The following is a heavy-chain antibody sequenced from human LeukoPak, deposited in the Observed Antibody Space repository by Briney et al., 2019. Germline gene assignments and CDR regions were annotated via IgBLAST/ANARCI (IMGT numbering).Heavy chain of an antibody. CDR1: VGSISSSTFQ. CDR3: ARGPRWLQDYFNY. Sequence: SETLSLTLTISVGSISSSTFQWGSTRQPPGKGLEWIGSIYYSGSTYYNPSLKSRVTISVDTSKNQFSLKLSSVTAADTAVYYCARGPRWLQDYFNYWGQGTLVTVSS. CDR2: IYYSGST. V-gene: IGHV4-39*07. J-gene: IGHJ4*02. D-gene: IGHD5-24*01.